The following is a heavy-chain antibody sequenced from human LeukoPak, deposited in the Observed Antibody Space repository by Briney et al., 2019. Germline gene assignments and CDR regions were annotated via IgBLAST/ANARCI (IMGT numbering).Heavy chain of an antibody. CDR3: ARCSSSGCASSPLAGYLY. J-gene: IGHJ4*02. D-gene: IGHD2-2*01. CDR1: GFTFSDYY. V-gene: IGHV3-11*06. Sequence: GGSLRLSCAASGFTFSDYYMSWIRQAPGRGLEWVSSISGDSIYIYYADPVRGRFTISRDNAKSSLFLQMNSLRAEDTAVYYCARCSSSGCASSPLAGYLYWGQGTLVTVSS. CDR2: ISGDSIYI.